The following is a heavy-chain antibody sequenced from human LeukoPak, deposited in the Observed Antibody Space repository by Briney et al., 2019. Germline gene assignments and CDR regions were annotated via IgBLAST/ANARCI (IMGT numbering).Heavy chain of an antibody. CDR1: GGSISSYY. D-gene: IGHD4-17*01. CDR2: IYYSGST. J-gene: IGHJ4*02. Sequence: PSETLSLTCTVSGGSISSYYWSWIRQPPGKGLEWIGYIYYSGSTYYNPSLKSRVTISVDTSKNQFSLKLSSVTAADTAVYYCARVDYGDYVALGYWGQGTLVTVSS. V-gene: IGHV4-59*12. CDR3: ARVDYGDYVALGY.